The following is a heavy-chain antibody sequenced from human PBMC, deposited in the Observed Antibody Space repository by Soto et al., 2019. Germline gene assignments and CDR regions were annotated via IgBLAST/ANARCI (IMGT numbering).Heavy chain of an antibody. D-gene: IGHD1-7*01. V-gene: IGHV1-46*01. CDR2: INPSRGSA. Sequence: SAKVSFTASGYTFFKYFIHWVRQAPGQGLEWIGIINPSRGSATYGPIFQGRVSLTTDMPTSTVYMELSSLRSEDTAIYYCARPLIGNTIDLWGQGTSVTVSS. CDR1: GYTFFKYF. J-gene: IGHJ3*01. CDR3: ARPLIGNTIDL.